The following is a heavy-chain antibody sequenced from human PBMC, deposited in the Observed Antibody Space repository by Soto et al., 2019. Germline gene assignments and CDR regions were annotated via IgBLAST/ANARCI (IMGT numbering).Heavy chain of an antibody. Sequence: GSLRLSCAASGFTFSSYSMNWVRQAPGKGLEWVSSISRSSSYIYYADSVKGRFTISRDNAKNSLYLQMNSLRAEDTAVYYCARAPFVITFGGVGRPFDYWGQGTLVTVSS. V-gene: IGHV3-21*01. CDR1: GFTFSSYS. CDR2: ISRSSSYI. CDR3: ARAPFVITFGGVGRPFDY. D-gene: IGHD3-16*01. J-gene: IGHJ4*02.